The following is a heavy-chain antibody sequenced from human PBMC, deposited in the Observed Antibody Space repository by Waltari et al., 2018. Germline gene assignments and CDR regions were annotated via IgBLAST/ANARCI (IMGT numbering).Heavy chain of an antibody. D-gene: IGHD3-22*01. CDR3: ARVGNYFDSSGYSLDAFDI. J-gene: IGHJ3*02. CDR1: GFTFSDYS. CDR2: IRNKANSYST. V-gene: IGHV3-72*01. Sequence: EVQLVESGGGLVQPGGSLRVSCAASGFTFSDYSMDWVRQSPGKGLEWVGRIRNKANSYSTAYAASVRGRFTTSRDDSKNSVYLQMSSLKTDDTAVYYCARVGNYFDSSGYSLDAFDIWGQGTMVTVSS.